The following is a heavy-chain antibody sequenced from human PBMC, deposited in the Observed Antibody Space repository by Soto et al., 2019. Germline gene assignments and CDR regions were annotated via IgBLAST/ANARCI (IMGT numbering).Heavy chain of an antibody. CDR3: TTDLQAYCDGTTCYAGNYYYDDMDV. V-gene: IGHV3-15*01. CDR2: IKSQGDGGTR. J-gene: IGHJ6*02. CDR1: GFSFRNAW. D-gene: IGHD2-2*01. Sequence: GGSLRLSCAASGFSFRNAWMSWVRQSPGKGLEWVGHIKSQGDGGTRDYAAPVKGRFTISRDDSKNTLFLQMNSLKNEDTAVYFCTTDLQAYCDGTTCYAGNYYYDDMDVWGQGTTVTVSS.